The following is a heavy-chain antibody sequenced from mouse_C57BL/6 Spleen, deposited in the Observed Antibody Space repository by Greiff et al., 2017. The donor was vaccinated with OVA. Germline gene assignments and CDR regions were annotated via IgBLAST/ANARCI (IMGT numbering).Heavy chain of an antibody. D-gene: IGHD4-1*01. CDR2: ISSGSSTI. V-gene: IGHV5-17*01. Sequence: EVKLQESGGGLVKPGGSLKLSCAASGFTFSDYGMHWVRQAPEKGLEWVAYISSGSSTIYYADTVKGRFTISRDNAKNTLFLQMTSLRSEDTAMYYCARPPLTGYYFDYWGQGTTLTVSS. CDR3: ARPPLTGYYFDY. J-gene: IGHJ2*01. CDR1: GFTFSDYG.